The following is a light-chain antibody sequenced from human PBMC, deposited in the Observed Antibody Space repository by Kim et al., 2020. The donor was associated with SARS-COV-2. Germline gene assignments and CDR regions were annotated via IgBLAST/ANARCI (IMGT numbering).Light chain of an antibody. CDR1: QDISNY. J-gene: IGKJ2*01. CDR2: DAS. V-gene: IGKV1-33*01. CDR3: QQYDNLLMYT. Sequence: DIQMTQSPSSLSASAGDRVTITCQASQDISNYLNWYQQKPGKAPKLLIYDASNLETGVPSRFSGSGSGTDFTFTISSLQPEDIATYYCQQYDNLLMYTFGQGTKLEIK.